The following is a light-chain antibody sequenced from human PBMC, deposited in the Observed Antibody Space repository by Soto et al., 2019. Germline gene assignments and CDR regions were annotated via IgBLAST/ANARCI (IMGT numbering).Light chain of an antibody. Sequence: DIQMTQSPSSLSASVGDRVTLTCQASQDITSYLNWYQHKPGKAPKLLIYDASILEAGVPPRFSGSGSGTEFTLTISSRQPDDVVTYYCQHCDYLPIFGPGTTVDFK. CDR2: DAS. J-gene: IGKJ3*01. V-gene: IGKV1-33*01. CDR3: QHCDYLPI. CDR1: QDITSY.